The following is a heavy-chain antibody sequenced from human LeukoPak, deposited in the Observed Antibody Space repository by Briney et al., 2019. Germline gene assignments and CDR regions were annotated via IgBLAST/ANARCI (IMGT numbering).Heavy chain of an antibody. V-gene: IGHV1-2*02. CDR2: INPNSGGT. D-gene: IGHD6-19*01. CDR3: AAAYSSGWYSPYY. CDR1: GYTFTVYH. Sequence: ASVRVSCKASGYTFTVYHMHWVRQAPGQGLEWMGWINPNSGGTNYTQKFQGRVTMTRDTSISTAYMELSRLRSDDTAVYYCAAAYSSGWYSPYYWGQGTLVTVSS. J-gene: IGHJ4*02.